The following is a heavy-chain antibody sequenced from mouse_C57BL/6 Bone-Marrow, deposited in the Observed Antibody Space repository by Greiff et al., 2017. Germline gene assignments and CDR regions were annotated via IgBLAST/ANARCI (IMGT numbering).Heavy chain of an antibody. D-gene: IGHD2-5*01. CDR2: IDPSDSYT. V-gene: IGHV1-69*01. CDR1: GYTFTSYW. CDR3: ARGGSNYGYFDV. Sequence: LKQPGAELVMPGASVKLSCKASGYTFTSYWMHWVKQRPGQGLEWIGEIDPSDSYTNYNQKFKGKSTLTVDKSSSTAYMQLSSLTSEDSAVYYCARGGSNYGYFDVWGTGTTVTVSS. J-gene: IGHJ1*03.